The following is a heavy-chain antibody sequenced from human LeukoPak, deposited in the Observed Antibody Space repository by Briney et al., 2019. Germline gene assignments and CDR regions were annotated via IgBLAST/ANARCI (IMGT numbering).Heavy chain of an antibody. V-gene: IGHV3-7*01. CDR3: AKALTRKWSYGAFDI. CDR1: GFTFSSYW. Sequence: GGSLRLSCAASGFTFSSYWMSWVRQAPGKGLEWVANIKQDGSEKYYADSVKGRFTISRDNSKNTLYLQMNSLRAEDTAVYYCAKALTRKWSYGAFDIWGQGTMVTVSS. D-gene: IGHD1-14*01. CDR2: IKQDGSEK. J-gene: IGHJ3*02.